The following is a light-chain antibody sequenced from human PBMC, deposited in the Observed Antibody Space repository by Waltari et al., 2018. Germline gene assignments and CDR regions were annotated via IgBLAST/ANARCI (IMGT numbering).Light chain of an antibody. J-gene: IGKJ1*01. CDR3: QHYNNWPPWT. CDR2: GAS. CDR1: QNLSSI. V-gene: IGKV3-15*01. Sequence: EVVLTQSPATLAVSPGERATLSCRASQNLSSILAWYQQKPGQAPRLLIYGASTRATGSPARCSGSRSGTEFTLTISSLQSEDFAVYYCQHYNNWPPWTFGQGTKVEIK.